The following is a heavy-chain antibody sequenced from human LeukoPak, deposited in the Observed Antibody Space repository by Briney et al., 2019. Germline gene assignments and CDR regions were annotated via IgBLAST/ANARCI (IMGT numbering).Heavy chain of an antibody. CDR3: ARGEPYYPIDY. V-gene: IGHV4-59*01. D-gene: IGHD3-22*01. J-gene: IGHJ4*02. CDR2: IYYSGST. CDR1: GGSISSYY. Sequence: SETLSLTCTVSGGSISSYYWSWIRQPPGKGLEWIGYIYYSGSTNYNPSLKSRVTISVDTSKNQFSLKLSSVTAADTAVYYCARGEPYYPIDYWGQGTLVTVSS.